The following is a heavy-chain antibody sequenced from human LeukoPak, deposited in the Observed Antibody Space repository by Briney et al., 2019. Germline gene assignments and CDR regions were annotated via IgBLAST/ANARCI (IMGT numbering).Heavy chain of an antibody. CDR1: GFTFSSYE. CDR2: ISSSGSSK. J-gene: IGHJ5*02. Sequence: PGGSLRLSCAASGFTFSSYEMNWVRQAPGKGLEWVSYISSSGSSKYYADSVKGRFTISRDNSKNTLYLQMNSLRAEDTAVYYCAKDYSSSWYVNWFDPWGQGTLVTVSS. D-gene: IGHD6-13*01. V-gene: IGHV3-48*03. CDR3: AKDYSSSWYVNWFDP.